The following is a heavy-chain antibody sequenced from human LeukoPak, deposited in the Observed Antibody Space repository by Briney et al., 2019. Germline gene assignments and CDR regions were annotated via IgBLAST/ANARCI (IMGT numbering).Heavy chain of an antibody. V-gene: IGHV3-49*03. CDR1: GSTFGDYL. D-gene: IGHD6-19*01. CDR3: SRGSGWLSVY. Sequence: GGSLRLSCTASGSTFGDYLMSWFRQAPGKGLEWIGFISGGTTEYAASVKGRFTISRDDSTSIAYLQMNSLTTEDTAVYYCSRGSGWLSVYWGQGTLVTVSS. CDR2: ISGGTT. J-gene: IGHJ4*02.